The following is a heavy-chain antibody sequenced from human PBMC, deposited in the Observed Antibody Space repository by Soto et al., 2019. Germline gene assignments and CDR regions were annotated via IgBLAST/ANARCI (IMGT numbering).Heavy chain of an antibody. CDR3: ARLGDGYLYYLDY. V-gene: IGHV1-69*12. CDR1: VGTFSSYA. J-gene: IGHJ4*02. CDR2: IIPIFGTP. D-gene: IGHD5-12*01. Sequence: QFQLVQSGAEVKKPGSSVKVSCQASVGTFSSYAISWVRQDPGQGLERMGGIIPIFGTPTYAEKYQGRVTIPADDSTSTASMELSSLRSEDAAVYYCARLGDGYLYYLDYWGQGTLVTVSS.